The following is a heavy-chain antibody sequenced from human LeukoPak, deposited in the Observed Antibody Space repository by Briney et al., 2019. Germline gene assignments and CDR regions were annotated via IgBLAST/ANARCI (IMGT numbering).Heavy chain of an antibody. Sequence: GGSLRLSCAASGFTFSGYAMSWVRQAPGKGLEWVPAISGSGGSTYYADSVKGRFTISRDNSKNTLYLQMNSLRAEDTAVYYCAKDSNLVRGVIAYYFDYWGQGTLVTVSS. CDR3: AKDSNLVRGVIAYYFDY. CDR2: ISGSGGST. D-gene: IGHD3-10*01. CDR1: GFTFSGYA. J-gene: IGHJ4*02. V-gene: IGHV3-23*01.